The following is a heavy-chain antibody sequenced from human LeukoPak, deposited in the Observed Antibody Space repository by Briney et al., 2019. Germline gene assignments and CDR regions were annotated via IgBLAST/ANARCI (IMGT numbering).Heavy chain of an antibody. CDR2: ISAYNGNT. CDR3: ARDYYDSSGYYYGSEFFDY. CDR1: GYTSTSYG. D-gene: IGHD3-22*01. V-gene: IGHV1-18*03. Sequence: ASVKVSCKASGYTSTSYGISWVRQAAGQEVVGMGSISAYNGNTKYAQKLQSRVTMTTDTTTSTAYMELRSLRSDDMAVYYCARDYYDSSGYYYGSEFFDYWGQGTLVTVSS. J-gene: IGHJ4*02.